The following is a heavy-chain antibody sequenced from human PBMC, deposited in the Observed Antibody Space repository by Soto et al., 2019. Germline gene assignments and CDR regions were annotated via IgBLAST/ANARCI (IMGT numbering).Heavy chain of an antibody. CDR1: GFTFSNYW. V-gene: IGHV3-7*03. CDR2: MKPDGSEK. D-gene: IGHD2-8*01. Sequence: PGGSLRLSCAASGFTFSNYWMSWVRQAPGKGLEWVANMKPDGSEKYYVDSVRGRFTISRDNAQNSVDLQMNSLRAEDTAIYYCARDLGEMYAVWGQGTLVTVSS. J-gene: IGHJ4*02. CDR3: ARDLGEMYAV.